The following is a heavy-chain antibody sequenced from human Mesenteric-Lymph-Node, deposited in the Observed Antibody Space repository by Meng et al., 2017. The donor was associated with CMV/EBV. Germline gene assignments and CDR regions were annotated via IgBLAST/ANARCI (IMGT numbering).Heavy chain of an antibody. CDR1: GGSFSGYS. V-gene: IGHV4-34*01. CDR2: INHSGST. D-gene: IGHD3-3*01. CDR3: ARNLIYDDTGYFDY. J-gene: IGHJ4*02. Sequence: AVSGGSFSGYSWRWVRQPPGKGLEWIGEINHSGSTNYNPSLKSRVTISVDTSKNQFSLKLSSVTAADTAVYYCARNLIYDDTGYFDYWGQGTLVTVSS.